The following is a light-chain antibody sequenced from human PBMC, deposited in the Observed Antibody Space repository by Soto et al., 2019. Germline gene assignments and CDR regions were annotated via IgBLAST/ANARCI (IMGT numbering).Light chain of an antibody. V-gene: IGKV1-5*01. J-gene: IGKJ1*01. CDR3: QQYDSYPRT. CDR2: DAS. CDR1: QSISAW. Sequence: DIQMPQSPSTLSASVGDRVTITCRASQSISAWLAWYQQKPGTAPKLLIYDASILNGGVPSRFSGSGSNTEFTLIISSLHPDDFATYYCQQYDSYPRTFGPGTKVDIK.